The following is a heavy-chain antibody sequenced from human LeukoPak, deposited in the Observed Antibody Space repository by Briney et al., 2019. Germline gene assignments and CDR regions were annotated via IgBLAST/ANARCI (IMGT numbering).Heavy chain of an antibody. V-gene: IGHV3-23*01. J-gene: IGHJ6*03. CDR1: AFTFSSTA. D-gene: IGHD3-22*01. CDR2: ISGSGGNT. CDR3: AKDYYDSALDYMDV. Sequence: SLRLSCAASAFTFSSTAMSWVRQAPGKGLDWVSAISGSGGNTSFAASVKGRFTISRDNSKNTLYLQMNSLRAEDTAVYYCAKDYYDSALDYMDVWGKGTTVTISS.